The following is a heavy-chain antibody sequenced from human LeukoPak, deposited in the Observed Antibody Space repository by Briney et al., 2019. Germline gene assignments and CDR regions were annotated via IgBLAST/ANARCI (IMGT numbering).Heavy chain of an antibody. CDR3: ARDKDYFDSGGAFDI. CDR1: GGSISSYY. Sequence: PSETLSLTCTVSGGSISSYYWSWIRQPPGKGLEWIGYIYYSGSTNYNPSLKSRVTMSVDTSKNQFSLKLSSVTAADTAGYYCARDKDYFDSGGAFDIWGQGTMVTVSS. J-gene: IGHJ3*02. V-gene: IGHV4-59*01. CDR2: IYYSGST. D-gene: IGHD3-22*01.